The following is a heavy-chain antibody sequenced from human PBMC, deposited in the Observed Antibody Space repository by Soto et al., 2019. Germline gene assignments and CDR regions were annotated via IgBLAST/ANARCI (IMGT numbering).Heavy chain of an antibody. V-gene: IGHV3-23*01. CDR3: AKRYDFWSGYNDY. CDR1: GFPFSSYA. J-gene: IGHJ4*02. D-gene: IGHD3-3*01. Sequence: GGSLRLSCAASGFPFSSYAMSWVRQAPGKGLEWVSAISGSGGSTYYADSVKGRFTISRDNSKNTLYLQMNSLRAEDTAVYYCAKRYDFWSGYNDYWGQGTLVTVYS. CDR2: ISGSGGST.